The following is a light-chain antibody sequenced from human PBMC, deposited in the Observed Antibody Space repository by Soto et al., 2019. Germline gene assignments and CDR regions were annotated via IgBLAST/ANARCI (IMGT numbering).Light chain of an antibody. CDR3: SSYTSSRTLV. V-gene: IGLV2-14*01. J-gene: IGLJ1*01. CDR2: EVR. CDR1: SSDVGGYNY. Sequence: QSVLTQPASVSGSPGHSITISCTGTSSDVGGYNYVSWYQQHPGKAPKLLIFEVRNRPLGVSNRFSGSKSGNTASLTISGLQAEDEADYYCSSYTSSRTLVFGAGTKVTVL.